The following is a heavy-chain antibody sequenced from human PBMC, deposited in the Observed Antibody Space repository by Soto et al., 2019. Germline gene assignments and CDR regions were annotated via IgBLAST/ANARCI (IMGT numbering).Heavy chain of an antibody. CDR1: GYTFTSYG. J-gene: IGHJ3*02. CDR2: ISAYNGNT. CDR3: ERDRDYYDSSGYYYVSDAFDI. Sequence: QVQLVQSGAEVKKPGASVKVSCKASGYTFTSYGISWVRQAPGQGLEWMGWISAYNGNTNYAQKLQGRVTMTTDTSTSTAYMELRSLRSDDTAVYYCERDRDYYDSSGYYYVSDAFDIWGQGTMVTVSS. D-gene: IGHD3-22*01. V-gene: IGHV1-18*01.